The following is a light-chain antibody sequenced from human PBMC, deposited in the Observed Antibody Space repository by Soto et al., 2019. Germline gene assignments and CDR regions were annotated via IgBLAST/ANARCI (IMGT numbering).Light chain of an antibody. CDR1: SSNIGDNY. Sequence: QSVLTQPPSVSAAPGQKVTISCSGSSSNIGDNYVSWYQQLPGTAPNLLIYDNIKRPSGIPDRFSGSKSGSSATLAITGLQTGDEADYYCGTWDSTLSAWVFGGGTXLTVL. V-gene: IGLV1-51*01. CDR3: GTWDSTLSAWV. J-gene: IGLJ3*02. CDR2: DNI.